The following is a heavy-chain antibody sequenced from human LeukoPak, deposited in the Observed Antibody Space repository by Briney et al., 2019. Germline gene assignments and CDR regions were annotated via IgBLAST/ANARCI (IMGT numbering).Heavy chain of an antibody. J-gene: IGHJ4*02. V-gene: IGHV3-15*01. CDR3: TSPYSSSSRIDY. CDR1: GFTFSNAW. CDR2: IKSKTDGGTT. Sequence: GGSLRLSCAASGFTFSNAWMSWVRQAPGKGLEWVGRIKSKTDGGTTDYAAPVKGRFTISRDDSKNTLFLQMDSLKTEDTAVYYCTSPYSSSSRIDYWGQGTLVTVSS. D-gene: IGHD6-13*01.